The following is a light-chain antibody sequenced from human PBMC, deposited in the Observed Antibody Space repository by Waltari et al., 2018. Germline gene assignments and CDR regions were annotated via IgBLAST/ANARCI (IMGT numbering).Light chain of an antibody. J-gene: IGKJ5*01. V-gene: IGKV1D-16*01. CDR3: QQYNSYPVT. Sequence: DIQMTQSPSSLSASVGDRVTITCRASRDINIWLAWYKQKPEKAPKSLIFGASGLQSGVPSRFSGTGSGTDFTLTISNLQPEDFATYYCQQYNSYPVTFGQGTRVEIK. CDR2: GAS. CDR1: RDINIW.